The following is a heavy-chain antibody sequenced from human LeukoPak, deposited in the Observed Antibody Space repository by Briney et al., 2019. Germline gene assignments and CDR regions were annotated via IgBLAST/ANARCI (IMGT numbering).Heavy chain of an antibody. J-gene: IGHJ4*02. V-gene: IGHV5-51*01. Sequence: GESLKIPCKGSGYSLTSYWIGWVRQMPGKGLEWMGIIYPGDSDTRYSPSFQGQVTISADKSISTAYLQWSSLKASDTAMYYCARPRPRYCSSTSCSYFDYWGQGTLVTVSS. CDR1: GYSLTSYW. CDR2: IYPGDSDT. CDR3: ARPRPRYCSSTSCSYFDY. D-gene: IGHD2-2*01.